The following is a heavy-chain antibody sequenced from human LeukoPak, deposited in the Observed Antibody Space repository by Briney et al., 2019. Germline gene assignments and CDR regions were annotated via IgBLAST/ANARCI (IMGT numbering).Heavy chain of an antibody. V-gene: IGHV3-33*01. J-gene: IGHJ4*02. D-gene: IGHD4-23*01. Sequence: PGRSLRLSCAASGFTFKSYGMHWVRQAPGKGLEWVAVIWYDGSSKYYGDSVKGRFTISRDNPTNTLYLQMNSLTAEDTAVYYCWEGRAGGGGNSAFDYWGQGTLVTVSS. CDR3: WEGRAGGGGNSAFDY. CDR2: IWYDGSSK. CDR1: GFTFKSYG.